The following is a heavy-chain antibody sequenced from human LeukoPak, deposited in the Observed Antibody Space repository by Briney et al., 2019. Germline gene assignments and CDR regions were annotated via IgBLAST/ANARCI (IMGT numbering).Heavy chain of an antibody. V-gene: IGHV4/OR15-8*01. CDR3: AKRPAYSRFRFDC. D-gene: IGHD6-13*01. CDR2: IYHSGDTTFT. J-gene: IGHJ4*02. CDR1: GDSITSSNR. Sequence: SETLSLTCDVSGDSITSSNRWSWLRQPPGKGLEWIGEIYHSGDTTFTNFNPSLKSRVTISVDKSRNQFSLKVISVTAADTAVYYCAKRPAYSRFRFDCWGAGTLVSVSS.